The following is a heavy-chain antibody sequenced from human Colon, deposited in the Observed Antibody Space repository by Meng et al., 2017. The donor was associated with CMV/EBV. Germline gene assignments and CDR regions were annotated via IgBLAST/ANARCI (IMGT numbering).Heavy chain of an antibody. J-gene: IGHJ4*02. CDR3: AREGDWNYDSYFDN. Sequence: ASVQVSCKASGYTFTSYGLSWVRQAPGQGLEWMGWISVYNGITSYAQKFQDRVTMTADTSTSTAYMEVRSLRSDDTAVYYCAREGDWNYDSYFDNWGQGTLVTVSS. CDR1: GYTFTSYG. CDR2: ISVYNGIT. D-gene: IGHD1-7*01. V-gene: IGHV1-18*01.